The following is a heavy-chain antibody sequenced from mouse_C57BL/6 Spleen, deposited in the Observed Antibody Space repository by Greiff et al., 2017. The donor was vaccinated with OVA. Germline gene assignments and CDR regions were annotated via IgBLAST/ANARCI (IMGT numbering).Heavy chain of an antibody. D-gene: IGHD2-4*01. CDR2: ISSGSSTI. CDR3: ARTLYYDYDYYFDY. CDR1: GFTFSDYG. J-gene: IGHJ2*01. Sequence: EVKVVESGGGLVKPGGSLKLSCAASGFTFSDYGMHWVRQAPEKGLEWVAYISSGSSTIYYADTVKGRFTISRDTAKNTLFLQMTSLRSEDTAMYYCARTLYYDYDYYFDYWGQGTTLTVSS. V-gene: IGHV5-17*01.